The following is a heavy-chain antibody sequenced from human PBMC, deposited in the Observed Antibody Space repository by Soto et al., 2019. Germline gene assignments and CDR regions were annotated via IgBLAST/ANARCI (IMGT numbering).Heavy chain of an antibody. Sequence: GGSLRLSCAASGFTFDDYAMHWVRQAPGKGLEWVSGISWNSGSIGYADSVKGRFTISRENAKNSLYLQMNSLRAEDTALYYCAKDGYSSMNYFDYWGQGTLVTVSS. J-gene: IGHJ4*02. CDR1: GFTFDDYA. CDR2: ISWNSGSI. V-gene: IGHV3-9*01. D-gene: IGHD6-13*01. CDR3: AKDGYSSMNYFDY.